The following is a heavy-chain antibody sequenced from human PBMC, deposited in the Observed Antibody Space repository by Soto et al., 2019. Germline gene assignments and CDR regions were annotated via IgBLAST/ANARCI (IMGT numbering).Heavy chain of an antibody. CDR3: AKGLYYFDY. V-gene: IGHV4-59*01. J-gene: IGHJ4*02. CDR1: GGSISSYY. CDR2: IYYSGST. Sequence: PSETLSLTCTVSGGSISSYYWSWIRQPPGKGLEWIGYIYYSGSTNYNPSLKSRVTISVDTSNAQFSLQVRSVTAADTAIYFCAKGLYYFDYWGQGTLVTVSS.